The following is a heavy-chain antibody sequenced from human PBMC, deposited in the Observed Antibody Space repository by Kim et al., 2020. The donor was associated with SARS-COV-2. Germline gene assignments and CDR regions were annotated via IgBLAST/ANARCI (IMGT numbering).Heavy chain of an antibody. Sequence: GGSLRLSCAASGFTFSSYGMHWVRQAPGKGLEWVAVIWYDGSNKYYADSVKGRFTISRDNSKNMLYLQMNSLRAEDTAVYYCASEEGLAYHYYYGMDVWG. CDR1: GFTFSSYG. J-gene: IGHJ6*01. D-gene: IGHD6-19*01. V-gene: IGHV3-33*01. CDR3: ASEEGLAYHYYYGMDV. CDR2: IWYDGSNK.